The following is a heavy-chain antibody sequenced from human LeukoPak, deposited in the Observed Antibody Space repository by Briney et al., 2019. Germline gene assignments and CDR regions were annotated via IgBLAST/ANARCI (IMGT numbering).Heavy chain of an antibody. CDR2: IYHSGSS. J-gene: IGHJ4*02. D-gene: IGHD2-21*02. Sequence: SETLSLTCTVSGYSISSGYYWGWIRQPPGKGLEWIGSIYHSGSSYYNPSLKSRVTISVDTSKNQFSLKLSSVTAADTAVYYCARVTVSVVTAPFDYWGQGTLVTVSS. CDR3: ARVTVSVVTAPFDY. V-gene: IGHV4-38-2*02. CDR1: GYSISSGYY.